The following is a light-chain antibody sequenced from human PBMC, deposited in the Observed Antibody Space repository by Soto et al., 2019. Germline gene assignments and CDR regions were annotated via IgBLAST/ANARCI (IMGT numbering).Light chain of an antibody. CDR2: MAS. Sequence: DIQMTQSPSTLSASVGDRVTITCRASQSIGSLLAWYQQKPGKAPKFLIYMASSLQSGVPSRFSGSGSGTEFTLTITSLQPDDFATYYCHQFSRFPRTVGQGTKVDIK. CDR3: HQFSRFPRT. J-gene: IGKJ1*01. CDR1: QSIGSL. V-gene: IGKV1-5*03.